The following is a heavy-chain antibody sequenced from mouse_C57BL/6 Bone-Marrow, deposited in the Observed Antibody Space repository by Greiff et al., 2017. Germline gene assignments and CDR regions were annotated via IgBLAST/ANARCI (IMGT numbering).Heavy chain of an antibody. CDR3: AREGYYYAMDY. CDR1: GFTFSSYA. Sequence: EVKLQESGGGLVKPGGSLKLSCAASGFTFSSYAMSWVRQTPEKRLEWVATISDGGSYTYYPDNVKGRFTISRDNAKNNLYLQMSQLKSEDTAMYYCAREGYYYAMDYWGQGTSVTVSS. V-gene: IGHV5-4*01. CDR2: ISDGGSYT. J-gene: IGHJ4*01.